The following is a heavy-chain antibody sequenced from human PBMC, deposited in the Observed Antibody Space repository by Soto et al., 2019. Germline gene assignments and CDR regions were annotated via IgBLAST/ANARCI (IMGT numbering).Heavy chain of an antibody. V-gene: IGHV3-23*01. D-gene: IGHD6-6*01. J-gene: IGHJ6*02. CDR1: GFTFSGYA. CDR2: ISGSGGST. CDR3: AKYSTSSGSYYYYVMDV. Sequence: LRLSCAASGFTFSGYAMSWVRQAPGRGLEWVSAISGSGGSTDYADPVKGRFTTSRDNFKNTLYLQMNSLRAEDTAVYYCAKYSTSSGSYYYYVMDVWGQGTTVTVSS.